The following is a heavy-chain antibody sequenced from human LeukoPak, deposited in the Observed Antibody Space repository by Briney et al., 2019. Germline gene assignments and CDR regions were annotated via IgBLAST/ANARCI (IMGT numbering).Heavy chain of an antibody. V-gene: IGHV1-18*01. Sequence: GASVKVSCKASGYTFTSYGISWVRQAPGQGLEWMGWISAYNGNTNYAQKLQGRVTMTTDTSTSTAYMELRSLRSDDTAVYYCARDSQGYCSSTSCNDENWFDPWGQGTLVTVSS. J-gene: IGHJ5*02. CDR1: GYTFTSYG. D-gene: IGHD2-2*01. CDR3: ARDSQGYCSSTSCNDENWFDP. CDR2: ISAYNGNT.